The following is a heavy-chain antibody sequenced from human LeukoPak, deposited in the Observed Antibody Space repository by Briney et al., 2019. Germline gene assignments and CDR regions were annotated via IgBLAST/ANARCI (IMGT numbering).Heavy chain of an antibody. CDR1: GDSISSGFYY. Sequence: PSETLSLTCTVSGDSISSGFYYWGWIRQPAGKGLEWIGRIFTSGSTNYNPSLKSRVTISVDTSKNQFSLKLSSVTAADTAVYYCARWGGGDDILTGYYPTYYFDYWGQGTLVTVSS. CDR2: IFTSGST. J-gene: IGHJ4*02. CDR3: ARWGGGDDILTGYYPTYYFDY. D-gene: IGHD3-9*01. V-gene: IGHV4-61*02.